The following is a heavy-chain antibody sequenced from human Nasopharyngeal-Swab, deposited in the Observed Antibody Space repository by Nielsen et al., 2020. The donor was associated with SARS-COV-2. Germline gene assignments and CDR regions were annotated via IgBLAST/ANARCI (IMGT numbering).Heavy chain of an antibody. CDR3: AKDQGEHFWSGYWEFDY. CDR2: ISGSGGST. Sequence: GGSLRLSCAASGFTFSSYAMSWVRQAPGKGLEWVSAISGSGGSTYYADSVKGRFTISRDNSKNTLYLQMNGLRAEDTAVYYCAKDQGEHFWSGYWEFDYWGQGTLVTVSS. J-gene: IGHJ4*02. CDR1: GFTFSSYA. V-gene: IGHV3-23*01. D-gene: IGHD3-3*02.